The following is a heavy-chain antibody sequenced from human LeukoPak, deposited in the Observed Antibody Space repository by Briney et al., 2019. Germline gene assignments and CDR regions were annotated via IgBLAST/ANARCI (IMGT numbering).Heavy chain of an antibody. Sequence: SETLSLTCAVYGGSFSGYYWSWIRQPPGKGLEWIGEINHSGSTNYNPSLKSRVTISVDTSKNQFSLKLSSVTAADTAVYYCARGSVPAAISRSPNWFDPWGQGTLVTVSS. D-gene: IGHD2-2*02. CDR2: INHSGST. CDR3: ARGSVPAAISRSPNWFDP. J-gene: IGHJ5*02. CDR1: GGSFSGYY. V-gene: IGHV4-34*01.